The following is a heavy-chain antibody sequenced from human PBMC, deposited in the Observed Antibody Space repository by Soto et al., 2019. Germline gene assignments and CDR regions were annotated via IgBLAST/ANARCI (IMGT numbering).Heavy chain of an antibody. CDR1: GYTFGNHW. CDR2: MNSDGSLI. Sequence: GGSLRLSCAVAGYTFGNHWMHWVRQAPGKGLEWVSRMNSDGSLINYADSVKGRFTVSRDNAKNTLYLQMNSLRVEDTAVYYCATAEVDYWGPGTLVTVSS. V-gene: IGHV3-74*01. CDR3: ATAEVDY. J-gene: IGHJ4*02.